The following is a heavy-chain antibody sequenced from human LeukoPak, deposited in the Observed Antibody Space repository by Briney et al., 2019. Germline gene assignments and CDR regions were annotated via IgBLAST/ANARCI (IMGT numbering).Heavy chain of an antibody. D-gene: IGHD3-22*01. Sequence: SVKVSCKASGGTFSSYAISWVRQAPGQGLEWMGGIIPIFGTANYAQKFQGRVTITADESTSTAYMELSSLRSEDTAVYYCARSYYDSSGYYYAGYAFDIWGQGTMVTVSS. J-gene: IGHJ3*02. CDR2: IIPIFGTA. V-gene: IGHV1-69*13. CDR3: ARSYYDSSGYYYAGYAFDI. CDR1: GGTFSSYA.